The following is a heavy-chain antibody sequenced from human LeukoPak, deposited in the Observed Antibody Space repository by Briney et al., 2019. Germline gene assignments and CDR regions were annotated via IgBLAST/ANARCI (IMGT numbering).Heavy chain of an antibody. CDR1: GYTFTSYY. J-gene: IGHJ4*02. CDR3: AREAARNFDY. CDR2: INPSGGST. Sequence: ASVKVSCKASGYTFTSYYMHWVRQAPGEGLEWMGIINPSGGSTSYAQKFQGRVTMTRDMSTSTVYMELSSLRSEDTAVYYCAREAARNFDYWGQGTLVTVSS. D-gene: IGHD6-6*01. V-gene: IGHV1-46*01.